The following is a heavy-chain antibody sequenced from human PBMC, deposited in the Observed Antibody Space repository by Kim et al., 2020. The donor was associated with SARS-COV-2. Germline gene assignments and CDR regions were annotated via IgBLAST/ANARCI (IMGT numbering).Heavy chain of an antibody. Sequence: SETLSLTCTVSGGSISGYYYNWVRQPAGKGLEGIGSMHTSGTTNYNPSLMSRVPLSLDTSKNHLSLKLTSVTAADTAVYYCARGLGWLPSSWGQGTLVTISS. J-gene: IGHJ5*02. CDR2: MHTSGTT. V-gene: IGHV4-4*07. CDR3: ARGLGWLPSS. CDR1: GGSISGYY. D-gene: IGHD3-3*01.